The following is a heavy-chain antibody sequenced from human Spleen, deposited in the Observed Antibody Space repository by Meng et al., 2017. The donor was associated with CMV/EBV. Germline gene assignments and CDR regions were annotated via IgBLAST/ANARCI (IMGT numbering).Heavy chain of an antibody. CDR3: ASAEFSSPHDF. D-gene: IGHD6-6*01. CDR2: ISYDGSPK. Sequence: FGASGFTSRNYAMPWVRQGPGRGLGWLAVISYDGSPKYYLASVKGRFTISRDNSKNTLYVKMNSLTPEDTAIYYCASAEFSSPHDFWGQGTLVTVSS. J-gene: IGHJ4*02. CDR1: GFTSRNYA. V-gene: IGHV3-30-3*01.